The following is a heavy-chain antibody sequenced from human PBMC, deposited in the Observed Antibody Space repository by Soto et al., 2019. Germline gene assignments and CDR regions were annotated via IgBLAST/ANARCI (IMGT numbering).Heavy chain of an antibody. V-gene: IGHV3-64D*06. Sequence: GGSLRLSCSDSGFTFSSYAMHWVRQAPGEGLEYVSSISTNGGSTHYADSVKGRFTISRDNSKNTQYLQMSSLRADDTAVYYCVKGEYYYDSSGYYPFHYWGQGTLDTVSS. CDR2: ISTNGGST. D-gene: IGHD3-22*01. CDR3: VKGEYYYDSSGYYPFHY. J-gene: IGHJ4*02. CDR1: GFTFSSYA.